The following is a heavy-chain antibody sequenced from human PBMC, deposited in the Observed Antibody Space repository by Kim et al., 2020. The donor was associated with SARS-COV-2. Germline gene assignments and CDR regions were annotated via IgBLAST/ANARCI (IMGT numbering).Heavy chain of an antibody. CDR3: AKFEDILTSSRSDWYYYGMDV. D-gene: IGHD3-9*01. J-gene: IGHJ6*02. CDR2: IIPIFGTA. CDR1: GGTFSSYA. Sequence: SVKVSCKASGGTFSSYAINWVRQAPGQGLEWMGGIIPIFGTANYAQKFQGRVTITADESTSTAYMELSSLRSEDTAVYYCAKFEDILTSSRSDWYYYGMDVWGQGTTVTVSS. V-gene: IGHV1-69*13.